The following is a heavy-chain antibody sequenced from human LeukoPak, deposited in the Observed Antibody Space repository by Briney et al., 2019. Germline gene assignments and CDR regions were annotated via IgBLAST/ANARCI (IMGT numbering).Heavy chain of an antibody. CDR3: AKEMATIRAFDF. V-gene: IGHV3-23*01. Sequence: PGGSLLLSCAASGFTFSTYAMSWVRQAPGKGLEWVSVISGSGSSTYYADSVKGRFTISRDNSKNTLYQQMNSLRAEDTAIYYCAKEMATIRAFDFGGQGTMVTVSS. J-gene: IGHJ3*01. D-gene: IGHD5-24*01. CDR2: ISGSGSST. CDR1: GFTFSTYA.